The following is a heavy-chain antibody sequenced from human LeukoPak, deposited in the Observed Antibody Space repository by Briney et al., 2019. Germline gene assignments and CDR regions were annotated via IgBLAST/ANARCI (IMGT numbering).Heavy chain of an antibody. D-gene: IGHD5-18*01. CDR3: AKDMEEDTAMVSFDY. CDR1: GFTFSSYS. Sequence: GGSLRLSCAASGFTFSSYSMNWVRQAPGKGLEWVSSISSSSSYIYYADSVKGRFTISRDNAKNSLYLQMNSLRAEDTALYYCAKDMEEDTAMVSFDYWGQGTLVTVSS. CDR2: ISSSSSYI. V-gene: IGHV3-21*04. J-gene: IGHJ4*02.